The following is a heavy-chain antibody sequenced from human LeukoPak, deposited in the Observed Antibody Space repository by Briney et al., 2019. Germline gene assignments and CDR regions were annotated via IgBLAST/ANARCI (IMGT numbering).Heavy chain of an antibody. V-gene: IGHV4-59*09. CDR2: IYYNGNP. Sequence: IGYIYYNGNPNYSPSLKSRVTMSVDTSKNLFSLKVSSVTAADTAVYYCARGRSNYYGMDVWGQGTTVTVSS. D-gene: IGHD1-26*01. CDR3: ARGRSNYYGMDV. J-gene: IGHJ6*02.